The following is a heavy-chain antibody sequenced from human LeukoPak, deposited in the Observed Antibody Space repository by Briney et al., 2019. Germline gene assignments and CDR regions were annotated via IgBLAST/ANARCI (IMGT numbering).Heavy chain of an antibody. CDR2: IYSGGTT. V-gene: IGHV3-66*01. CDR3: AREGREEGHYFD. CDR1: GLTVSSNY. Sequence: PGGSLRLSCAASGLTVSSNYMSWVRQAPGKGLEWVSVIYSGGTTYYADSVKGRFIISRDNSKNTLYLRMNSLRVEDTAVYYCAREGREEGHYFDYGGKEPWSPSPQ. J-gene: IGHJ4*01.